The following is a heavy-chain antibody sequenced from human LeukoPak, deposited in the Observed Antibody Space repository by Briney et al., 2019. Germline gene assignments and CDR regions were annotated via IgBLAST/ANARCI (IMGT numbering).Heavy chain of an antibody. CDR2: ISSSGSTI. CDR3: ARTLGYSYGDYFDY. Sequence: PGGSLRLSCAASGFTFSSYEMNWVRQAPGKGLEWVSYISSSGSTIYYADSVKGRFTISRDNAKNSLYLQMNSLRAEDTAVYYCARTLGYSYGDYFDYWGQGTLVTVSS. CDR1: GFTFSSYE. D-gene: IGHD5-18*01. J-gene: IGHJ4*02. V-gene: IGHV3-48*03.